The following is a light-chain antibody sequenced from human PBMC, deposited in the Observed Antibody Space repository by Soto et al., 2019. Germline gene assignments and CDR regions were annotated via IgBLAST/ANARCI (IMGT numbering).Light chain of an antibody. V-gene: IGKV3-20*01. J-gene: IGKJ1*01. CDR1: ETVANY. CDR2: GAS. Sequence: EIVLTQSPGTLSLSPGARSTLSGRASETVANYLAWYQQKPGQAPRLLIYGASNRATGIPDRFSGSGSGTDFTLTISRLEPEDFAVYYCQQYGSSGTFGQGTKVDIK. CDR3: QQYGSSGT.